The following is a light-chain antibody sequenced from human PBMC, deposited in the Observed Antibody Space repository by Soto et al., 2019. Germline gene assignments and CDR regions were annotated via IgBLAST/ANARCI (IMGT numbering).Light chain of an antibody. CDR1: QTNRSY. CDR3: QQSYTIPIT. Sequence: DIQMPQSPLSLSASVGDTVSISCRASQTNRSYLSWYQHKPGKAPKLLIHGASTLQGGVPSRFSGSGSGRDFTLIISDLQPEDSATYYCQQSYTIPITFGQGTRLEIK. CDR2: GAS. V-gene: IGKV1-39*01. J-gene: IGKJ5*01.